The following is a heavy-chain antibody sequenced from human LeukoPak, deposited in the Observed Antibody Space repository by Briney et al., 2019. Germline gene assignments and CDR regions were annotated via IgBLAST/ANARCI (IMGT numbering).Heavy chain of an antibody. CDR1: GYTFTSYD. CDR2: MNPNSGNT. V-gene: IGHV1-8*03. J-gene: IGHJ4*02. D-gene: IGHD5-24*01. Sequence: ASVKVSCRASGYTFTSYDINWVRQATGQGPEWMGWMNPNSGNTGYAQKFQGRVTITRNTSITTAYMELSSLKSEDTAVYYCTRGRKGMATSYYFDFWGQGTLVAVSS. CDR3: TRGRKGMATSYYFDF.